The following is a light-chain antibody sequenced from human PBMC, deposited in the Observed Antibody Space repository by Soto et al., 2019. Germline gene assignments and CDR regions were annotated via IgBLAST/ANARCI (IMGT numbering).Light chain of an antibody. CDR2: GAS. V-gene: IGKV3-15*01. CDR1: RSISNN. Sequence: EIVMTQSPATLSVSPGERATLSCRASRSISNNLAWYQRKPSQAPRLLIYGASTRATGIPARFSGSGSGTEFTLTISSLQSEDFAVYYCQQHNNWPLTFGGGTKVDIK. CDR3: QQHNNWPLT. J-gene: IGKJ4*01.